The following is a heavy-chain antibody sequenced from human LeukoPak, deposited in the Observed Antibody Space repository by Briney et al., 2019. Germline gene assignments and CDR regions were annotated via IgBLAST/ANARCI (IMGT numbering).Heavy chain of an antibody. Sequence: PGGSLRLSCAASGFTFSSYGMHWVRQAPGKGLEWVAVIWYDGSNKYYADSVKGRFTISRDNSKNTLYLQMSSLRAEDTAVYYCAKEGYSSSWYGAYYYYYYMDVWGKGTTVTVSS. D-gene: IGHD6-13*01. V-gene: IGHV3-33*06. J-gene: IGHJ6*03. CDR1: GFTFSSYG. CDR3: AKEGYSSSWYGAYYYYYYMDV. CDR2: IWYDGSNK.